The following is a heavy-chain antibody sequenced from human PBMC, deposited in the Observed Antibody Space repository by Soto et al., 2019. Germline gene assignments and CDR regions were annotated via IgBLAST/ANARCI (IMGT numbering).Heavy chain of an antibody. Sequence: GGSLRLSCAASGFTFDDYAMHWVRQAPGKGLEWVSLISWDGGSTYYADSVKGRFTISRDNSKNSLYLQMNSLRAEDTALYYCAKDGWGKFGSSWFPDAFDIRGQGKMVTV. CDR2: ISWDGGST. J-gene: IGHJ3*02. CDR1: GFTFDDYA. V-gene: IGHV3-43D*03. D-gene: IGHD6-13*01. CDR3: AKDGWGKFGSSWFPDAFDI.